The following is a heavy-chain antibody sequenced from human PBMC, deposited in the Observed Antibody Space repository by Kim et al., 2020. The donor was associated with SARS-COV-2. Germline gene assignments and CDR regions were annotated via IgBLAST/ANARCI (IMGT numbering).Heavy chain of an antibody. CDR1: GGSISSGGYY. J-gene: IGHJ3*02. V-gene: IGHV4-31*03. D-gene: IGHD2-15*01. CDR3: ARDLRYCSGGSCYQLGAFDI. CDR2: IYYSGST. Sequence: SETLSLTCTVSGGSISSGGYYWSWIRQHPGKGLEWIGYIYYSGSTYYNPSLKSRVTISVDTSKNQFSLKLSSVTAADTAVYYCARDLRYCSGGSCYQLGAFDIWGQGTMVTVSS.